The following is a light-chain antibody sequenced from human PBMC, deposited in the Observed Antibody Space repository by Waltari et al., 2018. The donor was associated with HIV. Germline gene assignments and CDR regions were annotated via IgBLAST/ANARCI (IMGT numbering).Light chain of an antibody. Sequence: QSVLTQPPSASGTPGQRVTISCSGSSSNIGSNTANWYQQLPGTAPKLLIYTTNQRPSGVPDRFSGSKSGTSASLAISGLQSEDEADDYCAAWDDSLNGPVFGGGTKLTVL. V-gene: IGLV1-44*01. CDR3: AAWDDSLNGPV. J-gene: IGLJ2*01. CDR1: SSNIGSNT. CDR2: TTN.